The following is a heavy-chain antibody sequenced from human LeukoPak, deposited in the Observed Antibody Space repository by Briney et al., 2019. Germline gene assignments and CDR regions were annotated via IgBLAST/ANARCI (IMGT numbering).Heavy chain of an antibody. CDR3: ARDGKAKNDY. D-gene: IGHD1-26*01. CDR2: MSDNGDTI. Sequence: GGSLRLSCAASGFTFSTYAMQWVRQAPDKGLEYVSGMSDNGDTIYYANSVRGRFTMSRDNSRSTLYLQMGSLRPEGTAVYYCARDGKAKNDYWGQGTLVTVST. J-gene: IGHJ4*02. V-gene: IGHV3-64*01. CDR1: GFTFSTYA.